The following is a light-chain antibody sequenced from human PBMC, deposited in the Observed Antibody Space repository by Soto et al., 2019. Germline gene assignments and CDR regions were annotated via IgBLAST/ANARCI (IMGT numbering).Light chain of an antibody. Sequence: DIQMTHSPSSPAASIGDRVTITWLASQSISTYLSWYLVKPGEAPKLLIYGASTLRTGVPSRFSGSGSGTDFTLTISSLQPEDFATYYCQQSFNIPVTFGQGTRLEIK. CDR1: QSISTY. CDR2: GAS. J-gene: IGKJ5*01. CDR3: QQSFNIPVT. V-gene: IGKV1-39*01.